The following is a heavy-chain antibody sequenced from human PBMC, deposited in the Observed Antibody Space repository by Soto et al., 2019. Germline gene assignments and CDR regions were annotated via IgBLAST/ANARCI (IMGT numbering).Heavy chain of an antibody. D-gene: IGHD3-3*01. CDR3: ARGPLYYDFWSGYLAWYFDL. Sequence: QVQLQQWGAGLLKPSETLSLTCAVYGGSFSGYYWSWIRQPPGKGLEWIGEVHHSGSTNYNPSLKSRVTISVDTSKNQFSLKLSSVTAADTAVYYCARGPLYYDFWSGYLAWYFDLWGRGTLVTVSS. V-gene: IGHV4-34*01. CDR2: VHHSGST. CDR1: GGSFSGYY. J-gene: IGHJ2*01.